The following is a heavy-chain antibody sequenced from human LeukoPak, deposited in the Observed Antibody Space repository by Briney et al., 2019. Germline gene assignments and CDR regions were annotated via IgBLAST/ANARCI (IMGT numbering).Heavy chain of an antibody. V-gene: IGHV1-8*01. Sequence: ASVKVSCKASGYTFTSYDINWVRQATGQGLEWMGWMNPNSGNTGYAQKFQGRVTMTRNTSISTAYMELSSLRSEDTAVYYCASQDCGADCYSDYYYYYYMDVWGKGTTVTVSS. CDR2: MNPNSGNT. CDR3: ASQDCGADCYSDYYYYYYMDV. CDR1: GYTFTSYD. J-gene: IGHJ6*03. D-gene: IGHD2-21*01.